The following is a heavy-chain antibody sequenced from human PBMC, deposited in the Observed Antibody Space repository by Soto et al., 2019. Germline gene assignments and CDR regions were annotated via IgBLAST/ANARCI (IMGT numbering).Heavy chain of an antibody. CDR2: ISSSSSYI. J-gene: IGHJ6*02. V-gene: IGHV3-21*01. D-gene: IGHD3-3*01. CDR1: GFTFSSYS. Sequence: PGGSLRLSCAASGFTFSSYSMNWVRQAPGKGLEWVSSISSSSSYIYYADSVKGRFTISRDNAKNSLYLQMNSLRAEDTAVYYCARDLRDFWSGYSNYYYYYGMDVWGQGTTVTVSS. CDR3: ARDLRDFWSGYSNYYYYYGMDV.